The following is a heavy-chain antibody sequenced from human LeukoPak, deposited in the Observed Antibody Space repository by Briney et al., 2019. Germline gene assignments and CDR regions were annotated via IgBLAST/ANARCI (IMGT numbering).Heavy chain of an antibody. CDR1: GGTFSSYA. CDR2: IIPIFGTA. D-gene: IGHD3-22*01. J-gene: IGHJ4*02. V-gene: IGHV1-69*06. Sequence: ASVKVSCKASGGTFSSYAISWVRQAPGQGLEWMGGIIPIFGTANYAQKFQGRVTITADKSTSTAYMELSSLRSEDTAVYYCARTLPHYYDNSGSYWEDYWGQGTLVTVSS. CDR3: ARTLPHYYDNSGSYWEDY.